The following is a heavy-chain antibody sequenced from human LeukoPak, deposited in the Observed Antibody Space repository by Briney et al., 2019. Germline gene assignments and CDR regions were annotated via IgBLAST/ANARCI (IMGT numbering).Heavy chain of an antibody. CDR1: GGSISSYY. J-gene: IGHJ4*02. CDR2: IHYRGTT. V-gene: IGHV4-39*07. CDR3: AREGSGYSTNFDY. D-gene: IGHD3-3*01. Sequence: SETLSLTCTVSGGSISSYYWSWLRQHPGKGLEWIGSIHYRGTTYYNPSLLSRGTISVDTSKNQFSLKLNSVTAADTAVYFCAREGSGYSTNFDYWGQGTLVTVSS.